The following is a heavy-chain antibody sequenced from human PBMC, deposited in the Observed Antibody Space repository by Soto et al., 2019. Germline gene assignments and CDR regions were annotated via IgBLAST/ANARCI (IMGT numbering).Heavy chain of an antibody. V-gene: IGHV5-51*01. CDR2: IYPGDSDT. Sequence: PGESLKISCKGPGYTFTNYWIGWVRQMPGKGPEWMGIIYPGDSDTKYNPSFQGQVTISADKSITTTYLQWSSLKASDTAIYYCAASIFYYGMDVWGQGTKVTVSS. J-gene: IGHJ6*02. CDR3: AASIFYYGMDV. CDR1: GYTFTNYW.